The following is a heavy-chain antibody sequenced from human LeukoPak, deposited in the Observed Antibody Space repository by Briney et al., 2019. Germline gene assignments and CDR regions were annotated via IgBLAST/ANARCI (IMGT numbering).Heavy chain of an antibody. CDR3: ARDDPLYSYGPTWDAFDI. V-gene: IGHV3-48*03. D-gene: IGHD5-18*01. CDR1: GFTFGSYE. CDR2: ISGDGTTI. J-gene: IGHJ3*02. Sequence: GGSLRLSCAASGFTFGSYEMNWVRQAPGKGLEWISYISGDGTTIYYADSVKGRFTISRDNTKKSLHLQMNSLRAEDTALYYCARDDPLYSYGPTWDAFDIWGQGTMVTVSS.